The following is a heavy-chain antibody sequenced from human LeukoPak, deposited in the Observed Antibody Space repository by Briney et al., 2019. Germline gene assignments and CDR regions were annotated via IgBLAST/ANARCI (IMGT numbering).Heavy chain of an antibody. J-gene: IGHJ6*03. Sequence: SETLSLTCTVSGGSISSYYWSWIRQPAGKGLEWIGRIYSSGSTNYNPSLKSRVTMSVDTSKNQFSLRLSSVTAADTAVYYCARVAVFGVVSSDYYYYYMDVWGKGTTVTVSS. CDR2: IYSSGST. CDR1: GGSISSYY. CDR3: ARVAVFGVVSSDYYYYYMDV. V-gene: IGHV4-4*07. D-gene: IGHD3-3*01.